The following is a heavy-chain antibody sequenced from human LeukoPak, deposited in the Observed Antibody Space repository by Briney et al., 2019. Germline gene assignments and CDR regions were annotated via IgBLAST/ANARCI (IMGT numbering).Heavy chain of an antibody. D-gene: IGHD7-27*01. CDR3: AKDFNWGWDY. CDR1: GFTFSSHG. V-gene: IGHV3-30*02. Sequence: GGSLRLSCAASGFTFSSHGMHWVRQAPGKGLEWVAYVLSDGSRKYYEDSVKGRFTISRDDSKNTLFLQMNSLRPEDTALYYCAKDFNWGWDYWGQGTLVTVSS. J-gene: IGHJ4*02. CDR2: VLSDGSRK.